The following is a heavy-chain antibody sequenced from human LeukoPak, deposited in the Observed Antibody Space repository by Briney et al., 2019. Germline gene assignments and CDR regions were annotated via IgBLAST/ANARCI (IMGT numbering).Heavy chain of an antibody. CDR3: AKGDNTGYYLGAFDL. CDR1: GFTFNNYG. D-gene: IGHD3-22*01. Sequence: GGSLRLSCAASGFTFNNYGMHWVRQTPGKGLEWVSIISNDGSNKYYADSVKGRFTISRDNSDNTLDLQMNSLRVEDTAVYYCAKGDNTGYYLGAFDLWGKGTMVTVSS. J-gene: IGHJ3*01. CDR2: ISNDGSNK. V-gene: IGHV3-30*18.